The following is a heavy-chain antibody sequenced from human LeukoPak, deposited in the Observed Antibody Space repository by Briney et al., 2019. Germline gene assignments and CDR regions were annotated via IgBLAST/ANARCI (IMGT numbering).Heavy chain of an antibody. D-gene: IGHD4-23*01. Sequence: PGGSLRLSCATSEFTFSAYAMNWVRQAPGKGLEWVGYISPTGSTMFYAGSVKGRFTISRDNADNPLYLQMKSLRVEDTAVYYCAKDYRNGNSGEAADYWGQGTLVTVSS. CDR3: AKDYRNGNSGEAADY. V-gene: IGHV3-48*04. CDR1: EFTFSAYA. CDR2: ISPTGSTM. J-gene: IGHJ4*02.